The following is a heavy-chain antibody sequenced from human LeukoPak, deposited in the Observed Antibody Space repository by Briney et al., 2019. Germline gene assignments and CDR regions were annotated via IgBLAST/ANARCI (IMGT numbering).Heavy chain of an antibody. CDR2: ISGSGNAI. CDR1: GFSFSSYS. Sequence: GGTLRLSCAASGFSFSSYSMNWVRQAPGKGLEWVSYISGSGNAIHYTDSVKGRFTISRDNTKNALYLQMNSLRAEDTAVYFCARDYLYAFDYWGQGTLVTVSS. V-gene: IGHV3-48*01. J-gene: IGHJ4*02. CDR3: ARDYLYAFDY. D-gene: IGHD2-2*01.